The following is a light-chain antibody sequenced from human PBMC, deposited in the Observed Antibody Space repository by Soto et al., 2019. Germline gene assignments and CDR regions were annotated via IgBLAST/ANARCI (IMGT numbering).Light chain of an antibody. V-gene: IGLV2-14*01. J-gene: IGLJ1*01. CDR3: SSYSAYNTRV. CDR2: EVT. CDR1: SSDIGAYNY. Sequence: QSALTQPASVSGSPGQSIAISCTGTSSDIGAYNYVSLYQQHPLKAPNLMIHEVTTRPSGVSDRFSGSKSGNTASLTISGLQADDEADYCCSSYSAYNTRVFGTGTKRTVL.